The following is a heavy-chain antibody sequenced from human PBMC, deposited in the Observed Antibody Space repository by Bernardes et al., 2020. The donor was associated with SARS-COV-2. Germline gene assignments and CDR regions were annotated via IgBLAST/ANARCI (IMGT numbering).Heavy chain of an antibody. Sequence: GGSLRLSCAASGFTFSSYAMSWVRQAPGKGLEWVSAISGSGGSTYYADSVKGRFTISRDNSKNTLYLQMNSLRAEDTAVYYCAKGGPCSGGSCYPDYYYGMDVWGQGTTVTVSS. V-gene: IGHV3-23*01. J-gene: IGHJ6*02. CDR3: AKGGPCSGGSCYPDYYYGMDV. CDR2: ISGSGGST. D-gene: IGHD2-15*01. CDR1: GFTFSSYA.